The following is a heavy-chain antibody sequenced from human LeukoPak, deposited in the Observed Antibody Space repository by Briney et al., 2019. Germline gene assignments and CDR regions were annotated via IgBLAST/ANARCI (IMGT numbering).Heavy chain of an antibody. CDR2: IIPIFGTA. D-gene: IGHD6-13*01. CDR1: GGTFSSYA. J-gene: IGHJ6*03. Sequence: SVKVSCKASGGTFSSYAISWVRQAPGQGLEWMGGIIPIFGTASYAQKFQGRVTITADESTSTAYMELSSLRSEDTAVYYCAKAAAGRTTDMDVWGKGTTVTVSS. V-gene: IGHV1-69*13. CDR3: AKAAAGRTTDMDV.